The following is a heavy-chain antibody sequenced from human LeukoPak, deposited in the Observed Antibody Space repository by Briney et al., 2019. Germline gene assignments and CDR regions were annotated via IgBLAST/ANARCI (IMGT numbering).Heavy chain of an antibody. D-gene: IGHD2-2*01. V-gene: IGHV3-30-3*01. J-gene: IGHJ3*02. CDR3: ARGEWGYCSSSSCPVPDAFDI. Sequence: PGRSLRLSCAASGFTFSSYAMHWVRQAPGKGLEWVAVISYDGSNKYYADSVKGRFTISRDNSKNTLYLQMNRLRAEVTAVYYCARGEWGYCSSSSCPVPDAFDIWGQGTMVTVSS. CDR2: ISYDGSNK. CDR1: GFTFSSYA.